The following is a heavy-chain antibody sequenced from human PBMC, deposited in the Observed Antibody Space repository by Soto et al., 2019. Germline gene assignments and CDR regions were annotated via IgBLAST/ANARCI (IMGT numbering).Heavy chain of an antibody. CDR1: GYTFTSYD. V-gene: IGHV1-8*01. CDR2: MNPNSGNT. Sequence: ASVKVSCKASGYTFTSYDINWVRQATGQGLEWMGWMNPNSGNTGYADSVKGRFTISRDDSKNTLYLEMNSLTVEDTAVYYCATGTTYKIDHWGQGTLVTVSS. J-gene: IGHJ4*02. D-gene: IGHD1-20*01. CDR3: ATGTTYKIDH.